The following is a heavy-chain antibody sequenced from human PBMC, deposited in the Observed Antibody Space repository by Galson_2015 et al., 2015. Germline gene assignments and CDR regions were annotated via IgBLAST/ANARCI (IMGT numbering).Heavy chain of an antibody. D-gene: IGHD5-12*01. CDR3: ARDWGYDGVATGID. Sequence: SLRLSCAASGFTFSSYSMNWVRQAPGKGLEWVSSISSSSSYIYYADSVKGRFTISRDNAKNSLYLQMNSLRAEDTAVYYCARDWGYDGVATGIDWGQGTLVTVSS. CDR1: GFTFSSYS. J-gene: IGHJ4*02. CDR2: ISSSSSYI. V-gene: IGHV3-21*01.